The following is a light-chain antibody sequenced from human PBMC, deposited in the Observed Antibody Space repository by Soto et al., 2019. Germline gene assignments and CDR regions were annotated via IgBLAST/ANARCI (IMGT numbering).Light chain of an antibody. CDR2: LNSDGSH. V-gene: IGLV4-69*01. Sequence: QPVLTQSPSASASLGASVKFTCTLSSGHSSDAIAWHQQQPEKGPRFLMKLNSDGSHTKGDGIPDRFSGSSSGAARYLTLSSLQYEDEADYYCQAWATGIVVFGGGTKLTVL. CDR1: SGHSSDA. CDR3: QAWATGIVV. J-gene: IGLJ3*02.